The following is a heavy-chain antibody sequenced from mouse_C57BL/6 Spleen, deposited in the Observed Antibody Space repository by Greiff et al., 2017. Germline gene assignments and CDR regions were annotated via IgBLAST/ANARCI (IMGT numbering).Heavy chain of an antibody. Sequence: QVQLQQPGAELVMPGASVKLSCKASGYTFTSYWMHWVKQRPGQGLEWIGKIDPSDSYTNYNQKFKGKSTLTVDKSSSTAYMQLSSLTSEDSAVYYCARSDSSGSLAYWGQGTLVTVSA. CDR3: ARSDSSGSLAY. J-gene: IGHJ3*01. D-gene: IGHD3-2*02. CDR2: IDPSDSYT. CDR1: GYTFTSYW. V-gene: IGHV1-69*01.